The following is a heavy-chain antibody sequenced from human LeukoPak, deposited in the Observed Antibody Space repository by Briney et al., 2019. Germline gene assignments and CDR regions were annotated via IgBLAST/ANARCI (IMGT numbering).Heavy chain of an antibody. CDR2: ISDSGGST. D-gene: IGHD2-15*01. J-gene: IGHJ6*02. CDR3: VRGYSFGPYGMDV. V-gene: IGHV3-64*05. CDR1: GFPFSSYA. Sequence: GGSLRLSCSASGFPFSSYAMHWVRQAPRKGLEDVSAISDSGGSTYYADSVKGRFPISRDHSKTTLYIQMSSLRAGDTAVYFCVRGYSFGPYGMDVWGQGTTVTVSS.